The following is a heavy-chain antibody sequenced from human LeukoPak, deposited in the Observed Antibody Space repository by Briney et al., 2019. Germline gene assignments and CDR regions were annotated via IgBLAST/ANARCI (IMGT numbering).Heavy chain of an antibody. Sequence: SETLSLTCTVSDGSISGYYWSWIRQPPGKGLEWIGYIYYSGSTNYNPSLKSRVTISVDTSKNQFSLKLSSVTAADTAVYYCARTYCSGSTCYPNRLDYWGPGTLVTVSS. D-gene: IGHD2-15*01. V-gene: IGHV4-59*01. CDR1: DGSISGYY. CDR2: IYYSGST. CDR3: ARTYCSGSTCYPNRLDY. J-gene: IGHJ4*02.